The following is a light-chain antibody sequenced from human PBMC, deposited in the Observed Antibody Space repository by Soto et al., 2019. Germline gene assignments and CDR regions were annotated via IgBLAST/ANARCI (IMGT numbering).Light chain of an antibody. CDR1: QSVRND. CDR2: SAS. CDR3: QQRTNWPPT. Sequence: EIVLTQSPATLSLSPGERATLSCRASQSVRNDLVWYHQKPGQAPRVLIYSASNRATGIPARFSGSGSGTDSTLTISSLEPEDFAVYYYQQRTNWPPTFGGGTKVEMK. J-gene: IGKJ4*01. V-gene: IGKV3-11*01.